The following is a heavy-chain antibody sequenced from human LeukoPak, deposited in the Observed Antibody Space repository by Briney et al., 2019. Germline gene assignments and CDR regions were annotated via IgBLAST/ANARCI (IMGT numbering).Heavy chain of an antibody. CDR2: ISWNNDTI. CDR3: ARGSRDYLNWFDP. D-gene: IGHD4-11*01. Sequence: QTGGSLRLSCAASGSTFGDYAMHWVRQVPGKGLEWVSGISWNNDTIGYADSVKGRFTISRDNAKNSLYLHMNSLRGEDTALYYCARGSRDYLNWFDPWGQGSLVTVSS. J-gene: IGHJ5*02. CDR1: GSTFGDYA. V-gene: IGHV3-9*01.